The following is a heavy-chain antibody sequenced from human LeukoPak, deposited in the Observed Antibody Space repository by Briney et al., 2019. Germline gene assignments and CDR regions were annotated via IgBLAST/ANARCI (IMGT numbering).Heavy chain of an antibody. CDR2: ISGSGGST. J-gene: IGHJ4*02. CDR1: GFTFSSYA. CDR3: ARALSGSYHFDY. D-gene: IGHD1-26*01. Sequence: GGSLRLSCAASGFTFSSYAMSWVRQAPGKGLEWVSAISGSGGSTYYADSVKGRFTISRDNAKNSLYPQMNSLRAEDTAVFYCARALSGSYHFDYWGQGTLVTVSS. V-gene: IGHV3-23*01.